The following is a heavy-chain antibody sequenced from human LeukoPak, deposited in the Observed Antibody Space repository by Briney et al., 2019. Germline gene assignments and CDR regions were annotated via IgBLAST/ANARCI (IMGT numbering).Heavy chain of an antibody. Sequence: SENLSLTCTVSGGTISRNYWSWIRQTPGKGLEWIAYIDYSGSTNYNLSLKSRLTRSLDASKNQFSLKLSSVTAADTAVYYCARDRRRELLHAFDVWGQGTMVTVSS. CDR1: GGTISRNY. CDR3: ARDRRRELLHAFDV. J-gene: IGHJ3*01. D-gene: IGHD1-26*01. CDR2: IDYSGST. V-gene: IGHV4-59*01.